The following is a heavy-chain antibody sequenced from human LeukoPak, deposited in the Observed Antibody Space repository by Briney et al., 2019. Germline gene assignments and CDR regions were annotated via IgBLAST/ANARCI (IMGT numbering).Heavy chain of an antibody. CDR3: AKDLGGIAVAEPFDY. D-gene: IGHD6-19*01. CDR2: ISGSGGST. V-gene: IGHV3-23*01. Sequence: LSLTCTVSGGSISSGGYYWSWVRQAPGKGLKWVSAISGSGGSTYYADSVKGRFTISRDNSKNTLYLQMNSLRAEDTAVYYCAKDLGGIAVAEPFDYWGQGTLVTVSS. J-gene: IGHJ4*02. CDR1: GGSISSGGYY.